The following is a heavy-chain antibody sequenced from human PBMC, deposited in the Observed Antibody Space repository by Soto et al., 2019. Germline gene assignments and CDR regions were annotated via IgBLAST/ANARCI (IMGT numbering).Heavy chain of an antibody. CDR1: GGSISNYY. V-gene: IGHV4-59*08. Sequence: QVQLQESGPGLVKPSETLSLTCIVSGGSISNYYWSWIRQPPGKGLEWIGYIYYSGSTNYNPSLTSRVTISVDTSKNQFSLKLSSVTAADTAVYYCARHRYSYGVYYFYYWGQGTLVTVSS. D-gene: IGHD5-18*01. CDR2: IYYSGST. CDR3: ARHRYSYGVYYFYY. J-gene: IGHJ4*02.